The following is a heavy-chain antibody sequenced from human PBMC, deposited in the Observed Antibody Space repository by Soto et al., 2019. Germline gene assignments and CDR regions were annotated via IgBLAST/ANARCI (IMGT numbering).Heavy chain of an antibody. J-gene: IGHJ4*02. V-gene: IGHV1-69*01. D-gene: IGHD1-20*01. CDR2: IIPIFGTA. Sequence: QVQLVQSGAEVKKPGSSVKVSCKASGGTFSSYAISWVRQAPGQGLEWMGGIIPIFGTANYAQKFQGRVTITADESTSTAYMELSSLRSEDTAVYYCVRPNTNWNDGSGPLDYWGQGTLVTVSS. CDR1: GGTFSSYA. CDR3: VRPNTNWNDGSGPLDY.